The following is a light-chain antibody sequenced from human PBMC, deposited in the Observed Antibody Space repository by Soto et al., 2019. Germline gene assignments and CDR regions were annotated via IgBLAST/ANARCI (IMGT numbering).Light chain of an antibody. Sequence: DIQMTQSPSTLSASVGDRVTITCRASQSISSWLAWYQQKPGKAPKLLIYKASSLESGVPSRFSGSGSGTEFTLTISSLQPDDFATYYCQQYNSYSWPFGPGTKVEIK. CDR2: KAS. CDR1: QSISSW. CDR3: QQYNSYSWP. J-gene: IGKJ1*01. V-gene: IGKV1-5*03.